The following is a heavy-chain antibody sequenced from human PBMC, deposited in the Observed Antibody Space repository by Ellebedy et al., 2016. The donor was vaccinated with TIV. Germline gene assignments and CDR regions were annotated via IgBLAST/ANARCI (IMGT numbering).Heavy chain of an antibody. CDR1: GFPFDSYV. Sequence: PGGSLRLSCAASGFPFDSYVMNWVRQAPGKGLEWVALISSDGSNKYFAASVQGRFTISRDNSQNTLYLLMNSLRGDDTAIYYGARALNHVDTVSTAPLDCWGQGTLVTVSS. V-gene: IGHV3-30*04. D-gene: IGHD5/OR15-5a*01. J-gene: IGHJ4*02. CDR2: ISSDGSNK. CDR3: ARALNHVDTVSTAPLDC.